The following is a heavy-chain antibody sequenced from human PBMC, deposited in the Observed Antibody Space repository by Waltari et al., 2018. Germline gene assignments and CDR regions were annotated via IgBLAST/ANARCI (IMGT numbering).Heavy chain of an antibody. Sequence: EVQLLESGGGLVQPGGSLRLSCAASGFTFSSYAMSWVRQAPGKGLEWVSAISGSGGTTDYAAPVKGRFTISRDDSKNTLYLQMNSLKTEDTAVYYCTTSPPEYYDSSGYYGYWGQGTLVTVSS. CDR2: ISGSGGTT. V-gene: IGHV3-23*01. D-gene: IGHD3-22*01. CDR1: GFTFSSYA. CDR3: TTSPPEYYDSSGYYGY. J-gene: IGHJ4*02.